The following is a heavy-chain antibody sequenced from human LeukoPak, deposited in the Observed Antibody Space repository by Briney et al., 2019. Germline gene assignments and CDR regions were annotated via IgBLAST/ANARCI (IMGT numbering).Heavy chain of an antibody. CDR1: GYTFTSYY. CDR2: INPSGGST. D-gene: IGHD5-12*01. Sequence: ASVRVSCKASGYTFTSYYMHWVRQAPGQGLEWMGIINPSGGSTSYAQKFQGRVTMTRDTSTSTVYMELSSLRSEDTAVYYCARDAPSRLGGYVGDYYFDYWGQGTLVTVSS. V-gene: IGHV1-46*03. J-gene: IGHJ4*02. CDR3: ARDAPSRLGGYVGDYYFDY.